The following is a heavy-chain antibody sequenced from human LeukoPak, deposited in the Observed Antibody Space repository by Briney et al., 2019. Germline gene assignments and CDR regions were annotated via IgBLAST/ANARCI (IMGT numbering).Heavy chain of an antibody. CDR3: ARASFRDVYGSGSYPLKY. D-gene: IGHD3-10*01. Sequence: PGGSLRLSCAASGFTFSSYSMNWVRQAPGKGLEWVSSISSSSSYIYYADSVKGRFTISRDNAKNSLYLQMNSLRAEDTAVYYCARASFRDVYGSGSYPLKYWGQGTLVTVSS. V-gene: IGHV3-21*01. CDR1: GFTFSSYS. CDR2: ISSSSSYI. J-gene: IGHJ4*02.